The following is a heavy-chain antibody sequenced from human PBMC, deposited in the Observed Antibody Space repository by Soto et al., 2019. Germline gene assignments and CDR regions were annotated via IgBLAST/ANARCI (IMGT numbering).Heavy chain of an antibody. D-gene: IGHD2-2*02. J-gene: IGHJ6*03. CDR1: GGTFSSYT. CDR3: ARDSGYCSSTSCYTGENYYYYYMDV. CDR2: IIPILGIA. V-gene: IGHV1-69*04. Sequence: SVKVSCKASGGTFSSYTISWVRQAPGQGLEWMGRIIPILGIANYAQKFQGRVTITADKSTSTAYMELSSLRSEDTAVYYCARDSGYCSSTSCYTGENYYYYYMDVWGKGTTVTVSS.